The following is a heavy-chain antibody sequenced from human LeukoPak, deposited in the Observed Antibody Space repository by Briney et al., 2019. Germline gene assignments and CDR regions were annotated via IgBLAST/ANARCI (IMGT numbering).Heavy chain of an antibody. Sequence: GGSLRLSCAASQFSFNTHSMSWVRQAPGKGLEWVSSISGRNNGEYTYYADSVEGRFTISRDSSKNTVYLHMYSLRGEDTAVYYCAKDYKSGDGYWDFDYWGRGILVTVSS. CDR1: QFSFNTHS. V-gene: IGHV3-23*01. J-gene: IGHJ4*02. D-gene: IGHD5-24*01. CDR2: ISGRNNGEYT. CDR3: AKDYKSGDGYWDFDY.